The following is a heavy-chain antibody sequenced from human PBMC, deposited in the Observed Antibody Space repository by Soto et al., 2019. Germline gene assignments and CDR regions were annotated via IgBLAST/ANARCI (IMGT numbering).Heavy chain of an antibody. V-gene: IGHV3-7*03. Sequence: EVQLVESGGGLVQPGGSLRLSCAASGFTFSSYWMSWVRQAPGKGLEWVANIKQDGSEKYYVDSVKGRFTISRDNANNSLYLQVNSLRAEDTAMYYCARVIVTTAYYFDYWAQGTLVTVSS. D-gene: IGHD3-16*02. J-gene: IGHJ4*02. CDR3: ARVIVTTAYYFDY. CDR1: GFTFSSYW. CDR2: IKQDGSEK.